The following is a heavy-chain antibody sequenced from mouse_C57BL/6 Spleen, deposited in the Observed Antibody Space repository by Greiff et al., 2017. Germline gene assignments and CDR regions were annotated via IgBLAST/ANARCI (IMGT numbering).Heavy chain of an antibody. CDR3: AITTVVDIDY. CDR2: INPSTGGT. J-gene: IGHJ2*01. CDR1: GYSFTGYY. D-gene: IGHD1-1*01. Sequence: EVQLQQSGPELVKPGASVKISCKASGYSFTGYYLNWVKQSPEKSLEWIGEINPSTGGTTYNQKFKAKATLTVDKSSSTADMQFKSLTSEDSAVYYCAITTVVDIDYWGQGTTLTVSS. V-gene: IGHV1-42*01.